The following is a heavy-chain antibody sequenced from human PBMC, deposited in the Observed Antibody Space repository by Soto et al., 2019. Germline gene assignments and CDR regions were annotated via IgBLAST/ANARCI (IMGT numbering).Heavy chain of an antibody. CDR1: GFTFGDYA. CDR3: NRGGYNYAFDI. J-gene: IGHJ3*02. Sequence: PGGSLRLSCTASGFTFGDYAMSWVRQAPGKGLEWVGFIRSKAYGGTTEYAASVKGRFTISRDDSKSIAYLQMNSLKTEDTAVYYCNRGGYNYAFDIWGQGTMVTVSS. V-gene: IGHV3-49*04. CDR2: IRSKAYGGTT. D-gene: IGHD5-12*01.